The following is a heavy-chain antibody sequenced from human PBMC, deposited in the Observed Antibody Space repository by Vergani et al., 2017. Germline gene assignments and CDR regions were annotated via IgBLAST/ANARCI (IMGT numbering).Heavy chain of an antibody. J-gene: IGHJ4*02. V-gene: IGHV3-21*05. CDR2: ISSSSSYI. CDR1: GFTFSSYS. D-gene: IGHD3/OR15-3a*01. CDR3: ARDRRTRDFDY. Sequence: EVQLVESGGGLVQPGGSLRLSCAASGFTFSSYSMNWVRQAPGKGLEWVSYISSSSSYIYYADSVKGRFTISRDNAKNSLYLQMNSLRAEDTAVYYCARDRRTRDFDYWGQGTLVTVSS.